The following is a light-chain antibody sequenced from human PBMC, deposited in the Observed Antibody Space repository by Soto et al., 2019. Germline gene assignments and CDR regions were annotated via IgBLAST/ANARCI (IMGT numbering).Light chain of an antibody. J-gene: IGLJ1*01. CDR1: SSDVGAYNR. CDR2: EVT. V-gene: IGLV2-14*01. CDR3: LSYTTSSSYV. Sequence: QSALTQPASVSGSPGQSITISCTGSSSDVGAYNRVSWYQQRSGKAPKLMVYEVTHRPSGVSNRFSGSKSGNTASLTISGLQPEDEADYYCLSYTTSSSYVFGTGTKLTVL.